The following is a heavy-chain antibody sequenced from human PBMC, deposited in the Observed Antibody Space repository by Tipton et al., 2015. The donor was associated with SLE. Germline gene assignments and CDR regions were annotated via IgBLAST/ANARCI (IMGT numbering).Heavy chain of an antibody. D-gene: IGHD4-17*01. J-gene: IGHJ3*02. V-gene: IGHV4-4*07. CDR3: AGSKVTTARDSFDI. CDR2: LSLSDKN. Sequence: PGLVKPSETLSLTCNASDASMNSYFWNWIRQPAGKGLEWIGRLSLSDKNNYNPSLQSRVTMSVDTSKSQFSLEVRSVTATDTAVYFCAGSKVTTARDSFDIWGPGTVVVVSP. CDR1: DASMNSYF.